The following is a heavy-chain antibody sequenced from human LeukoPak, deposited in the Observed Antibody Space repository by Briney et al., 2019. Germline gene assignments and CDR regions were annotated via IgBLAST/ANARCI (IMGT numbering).Heavy chain of an antibody. Sequence: ASVKVSCKASGGTFSSYAISWVRQAPGQGLEWMGRVIPILGIANYAQKFQGRVTITADKSTSTAYMELSSLRSEDTAVYYCARTVVPAAISSYWFDPWGQGTLVTVSS. CDR1: GGTFSSYA. CDR2: VIPILGIA. V-gene: IGHV1-69*04. D-gene: IGHD2-2*01. CDR3: ARTVVPAAISSYWFDP. J-gene: IGHJ5*02.